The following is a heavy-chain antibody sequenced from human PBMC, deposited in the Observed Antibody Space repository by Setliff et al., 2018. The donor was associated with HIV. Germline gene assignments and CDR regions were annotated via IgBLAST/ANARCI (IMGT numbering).Heavy chain of an antibody. D-gene: IGHD2-15*01. J-gene: IGHJ6*03. CDR2: SNPNTGGT. V-gene: IGHV1-2*02. CDR1: GYMFNIYY. CDR3: ARDHVVCSGGTCRSDDPYYYYYMNV. Sequence: GASVKVSCKTSGYMFNIYYMHWVRQVPGQGLEWMGWSNPNTGGTKYAQKFQGRVTMTMDTSTTTAYMELSGLKSGDTAVYYCARDHVVCSGGTCRSDDPYYYYYMNVWGQGTTVTVSS.